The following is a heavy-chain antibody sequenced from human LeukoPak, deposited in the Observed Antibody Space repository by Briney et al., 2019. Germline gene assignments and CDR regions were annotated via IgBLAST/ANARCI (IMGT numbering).Heavy chain of an antibody. CDR2: ISSSSSYI. Sequence: GGSLRLSCAASGFTFSSYSMNWVRQAPGKGLEWVSSISSSSSYIYYADSVKGRFTISRDNAKNSLYLQMNSLRAEDTALYYCASTIFGGFDPWGQGTLVTVSS. CDR3: ASTIFGGFDP. D-gene: IGHD3-3*01. CDR1: GFTFSSYS. V-gene: IGHV3-21*04. J-gene: IGHJ5*02.